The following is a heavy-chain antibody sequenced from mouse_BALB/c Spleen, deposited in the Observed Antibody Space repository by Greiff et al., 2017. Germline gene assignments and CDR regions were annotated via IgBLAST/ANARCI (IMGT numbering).Heavy chain of an antibody. Sequence: VQLQQSGAELVRPGTSVKVSCKASGYAFTNYLIEWVKQRPGQGLEWIGVINPGSGGTNYNEKFKGKATLTADKSSSTAYMQLSSLTSDDSAVYFCARENYYGSRDYWGQGTTLTVSS. CDR2: INPGSGGT. CDR1: GYAFTNYL. D-gene: IGHD1-1*01. V-gene: IGHV1-54*01. J-gene: IGHJ2*01. CDR3: ARENYYGSRDY.